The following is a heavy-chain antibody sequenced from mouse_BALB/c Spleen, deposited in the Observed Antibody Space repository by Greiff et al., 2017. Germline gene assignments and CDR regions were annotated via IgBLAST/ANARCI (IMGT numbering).Heavy chain of an antibody. V-gene: IGHV5-15*02. CDR1: GFTFSDYG. D-gene: IGHD1-1*01. CDR3: ARGGSSYGAMDY. Sequence: EVQVVESGGGLVQPGGPRKLSCAASGFTFSDYGMAWVRQAPGKGPEWVAFISNLAYSIYYADTVTGRFTISRENAKNTLYLEISSLRSEDTAMYDCARGGSSYGAMDYWGQGTSVTVSS. J-gene: IGHJ4*01. CDR2: ISNLAYSI.